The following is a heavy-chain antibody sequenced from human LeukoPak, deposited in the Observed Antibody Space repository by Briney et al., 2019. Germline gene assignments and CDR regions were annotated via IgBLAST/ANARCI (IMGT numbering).Heavy chain of an antibody. CDR3: ARGRGDPPERRFDY. J-gene: IGHJ4*02. CDR1: GFTFSSYS. CDR2: TSGSGSHR. V-gene: IGHV3-21*01. D-gene: IGHD2-21*02. Sequence: PGGSLRLSCAASGFTFSSYSINWVRQAPGKGLEWVSTTSGSGSHRYYTDSVKGRFTISRDNAKNSLYLQMNSLRAEDTAVYYCARGRGDPPERRFDYWGQGTLVTVSS.